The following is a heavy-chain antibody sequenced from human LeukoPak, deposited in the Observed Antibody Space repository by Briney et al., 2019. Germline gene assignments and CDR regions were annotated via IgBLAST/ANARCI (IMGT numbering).Heavy chain of an antibody. Sequence: GGSLRLSCAASGFTFSSYAMSWVRQAPGKGLEWVSAISGSGGSTYYADSVKGRFTISRDNSKNTLYLQMNSLGAEDTAVYYCAKKITMIVVVKYYFDYWGQGTLVTVSS. CDR1: GFTFSSYA. CDR2: ISGSGGST. V-gene: IGHV3-23*01. J-gene: IGHJ4*02. CDR3: AKKITMIVVVKYYFDY. D-gene: IGHD3-22*01.